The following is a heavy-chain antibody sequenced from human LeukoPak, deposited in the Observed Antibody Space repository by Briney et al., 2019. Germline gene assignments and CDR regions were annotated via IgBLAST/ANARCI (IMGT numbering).Heavy chain of an antibody. CDR3: AREDCSGGSCYGGFDC. V-gene: IGHV6-1*01. CDR2: TYQRSKWYN. J-gene: IGHJ4*02. CDR1: GDSVSSNSAA. Sequence: SQTLSLTCAISGDSVSSNSAAWNRIRQSPSRGLEWLGRTYQRSKWYNDYALSVKSRITINPDTSKNQFSLQLNSVTPEDTAVYYCAREDCSGGSCYGGFDCWGQGTLVTVSS. D-gene: IGHD2-15*01.